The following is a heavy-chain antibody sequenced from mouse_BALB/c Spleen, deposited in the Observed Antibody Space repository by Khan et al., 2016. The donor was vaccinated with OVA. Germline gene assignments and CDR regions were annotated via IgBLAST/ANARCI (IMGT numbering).Heavy chain of an antibody. CDR3: ASHLTGSFAY. CDR1: GFTFSSYG. CDR2: ISSDGDYT. Sequence: EVMLVESGGDLVKPGGSLKLSCVASGFTFSSYGMSWVRQTPDKRLEWVATISSDGDYTYYPDSVKGRFTISRDNAKNTLYMQMSSLKSEATAMYYCASHLTGSFAYWGQGTLVTVS. V-gene: IGHV5-6*01. J-gene: IGHJ3*01. D-gene: IGHD4-1*01.